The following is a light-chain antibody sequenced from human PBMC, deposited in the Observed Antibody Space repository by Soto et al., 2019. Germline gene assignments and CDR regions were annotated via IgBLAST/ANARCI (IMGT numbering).Light chain of an antibody. CDR1: SSNIGAGYD. V-gene: IGLV1-40*01. J-gene: IGLJ1*01. CDR2: GNS. CDR3: SSYTSSSTPFV. Sequence: QSVLAQPPSVSGAPGQRVTISCTGSSSNIGAGYDVHWYQQLPGTAPKLLIYGNSNRPAGVSNRFSGSKSGNTASLTISGLQAEDEADYYCSSYTSSSTPFVFGTGTKVTVL.